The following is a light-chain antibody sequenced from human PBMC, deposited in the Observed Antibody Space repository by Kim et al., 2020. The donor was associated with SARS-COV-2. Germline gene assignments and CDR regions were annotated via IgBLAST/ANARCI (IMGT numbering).Light chain of an antibody. CDR1: QSISDL. V-gene: IGKV1-16*01. CDR2: SAS. Sequence: SASIGDTVTIACRASQSISDLLAWYQQKPGKAPKSLVYSASYLLNGVPSRFSGSGSGTDFTLTISGLQPEDFATYYCQQYGSYPRTFGQGTKLEI. J-gene: IGKJ2*02. CDR3: QQYGSYPRT.